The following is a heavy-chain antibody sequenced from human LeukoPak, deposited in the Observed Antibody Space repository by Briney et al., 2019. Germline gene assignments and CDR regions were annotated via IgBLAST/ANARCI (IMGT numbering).Heavy chain of an antibody. J-gene: IGHJ5*02. V-gene: IGHV4-4*07. Sequence: PSETLSLTCTVSGASINSYYWSWIRQPAGRGLEWIARIYTTGRTYYNPSLKSRVTMSLDTSNNQFFLKVTSVTAAATAMYFCARDHGQLVPWFDPWGQGNLVTVSS. CDR1: GASINSYY. D-gene: IGHD6-6*01. CDR2: IYTTGRT. CDR3: ARDHGQLVPWFDP.